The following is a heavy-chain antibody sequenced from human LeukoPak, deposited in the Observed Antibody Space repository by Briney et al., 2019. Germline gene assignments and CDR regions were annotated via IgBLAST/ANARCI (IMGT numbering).Heavy chain of an antibody. CDR1: GGSINSYY. CDR3: ARGRSGWYRPVDY. J-gene: IGHJ4*02. V-gene: IGHV4-59*12. D-gene: IGHD6-19*01. Sequence: PSETLSLTCTVSGGSINSYYWSWIRQPPGKGLEWIGYIYYSGNTNYNPSLKSRVTISVDTSKNHFSLKLSSVTAADTAVYYCARGRSGWYRPVDYWGQGTLVTVSS. CDR2: IYYSGNT.